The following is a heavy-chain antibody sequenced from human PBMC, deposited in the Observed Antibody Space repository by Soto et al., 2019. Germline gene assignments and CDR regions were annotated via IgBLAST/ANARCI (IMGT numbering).Heavy chain of an antibody. CDR1: GASMNSYH. CDR2: IHSSGST. D-gene: IGHD6-13*01. CDR3: ARDQGVAAAGITWFDP. J-gene: IGHJ5*02. Sequence: SETLSLTCTVSGASMNSYHWSWIRQPAGKGLEWIGHIHSSGSTNYNPSLKSRVTMSVDTSKNQFSLRLMSLTAADTAVYYCARDQGVAAAGITWFDPWGQGTLVTVSS. V-gene: IGHV4-4*07.